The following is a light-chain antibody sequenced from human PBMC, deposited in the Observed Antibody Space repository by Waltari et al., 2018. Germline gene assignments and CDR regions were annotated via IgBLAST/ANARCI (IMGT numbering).Light chain of an antibody. CDR3: ASWDDSLNGHWV. V-gene: IGLV1-44*01. CDR2: RND. J-gene: IGLJ3*02. Sequence: QSVLTQPPSASGTPGQRVTISCSGTSSNLGNNVVNWYQQGPGTAPKLLIYRNDLRPSGVPYRFSASKSGTSASLAISGLQSEDEAEYYCASWDDSLNGHWVFGGGTMVTVL. CDR1: SSNLGNNV.